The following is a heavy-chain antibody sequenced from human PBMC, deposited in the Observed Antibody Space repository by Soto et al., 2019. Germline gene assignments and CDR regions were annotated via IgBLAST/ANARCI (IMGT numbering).Heavy chain of an antibody. Sequence: PSETLSLTCTVSGGSVSSGSYYWTWIRQPPGKGLEWIGYIYYSGSTNYNSSLKSRVTISVNTSKNQFSLKLTSVTAADTAVYYCARDRGYYDSSGYLTAFDIWGQGTMVTVSS. CDR2: IYYSGST. CDR3: ARDRGYYDSSGYLTAFDI. CDR1: GGSVSSGSYY. J-gene: IGHJ3*02. V-gene: IGHV4-61*01. D-gene: IGHD3-22*01.